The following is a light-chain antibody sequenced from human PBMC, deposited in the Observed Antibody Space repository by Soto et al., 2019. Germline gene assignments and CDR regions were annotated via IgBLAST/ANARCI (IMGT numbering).Light chain of an antibody. V-gene: IGLV9-49*01. CDR3: GADHGSGSNFFFVV. CDR2: VGTGGIVG. J-gene: IGLJ2*01. Sequence: QPVLTQPPSASASLGASVTLTCTLSSGYSNYKVDWYQQRPGKGPRFVMRVGTGGIVGSKGDGIPDRFSVLGSGLNRYLTIKNIQEEDESDYHCGADHGSGSNFFFVVFCGGTKLTVL. CDR1: SGYSNYK.